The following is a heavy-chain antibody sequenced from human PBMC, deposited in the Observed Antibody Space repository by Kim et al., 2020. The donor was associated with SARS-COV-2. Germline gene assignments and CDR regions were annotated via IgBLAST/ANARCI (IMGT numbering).Heavy chain of an antibody. D-gene: IGHD6-6*01. CDR1: GGSISSSSYY. Sequence: SETLSLTCTVSGGSISSSSYYWGWIRQPPGKGLEWIGSIYYSGSTYYNPSLKSRVTISVDTSKNQFSLKLSSVTAADTAVYYCAREIPSTLSIAAGIPPGGYNWFDPWGQGTLVTVSS. CDR3: AREIPSTLSIAAGIPPGGYNWFDP. CDR2: IYYSGST. J-gene: IGHJ5*02. V-gene: IGHV4-39*07.